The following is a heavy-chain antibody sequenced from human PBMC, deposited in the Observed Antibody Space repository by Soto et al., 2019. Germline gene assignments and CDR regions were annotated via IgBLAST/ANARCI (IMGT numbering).Heavy chain of an antibody. D-gene: IGHD2-15*01. V-gene: IGHV3-15*01. CDR3: TTGVSLLGYCSGGSCYSLDI. J-gene: IGHJ3*02. Sequence: GGSLRLSCAASGFTFSNAWMSWVRQAPGKGLEWVGRIKSKTDGGTTDYAAPVKGRFTISRDDSKNTLYLQMNSLKTEDTAVYYCTTGVSLLGYCSGGSCYSLDIWGQGTMVTVSS. CDR1: GFTFSNAW. CDR2: IKSKTDGGTT.